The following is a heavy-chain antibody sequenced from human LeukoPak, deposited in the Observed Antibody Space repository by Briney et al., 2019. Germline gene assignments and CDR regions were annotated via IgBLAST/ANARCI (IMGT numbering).Heavy chain of an antibody. Sequence: ASVKVSCKASGYTFTSYGISWVRQAPGQGLEWMGWISAYNGNTNYAQKLQGRVTMTTDTSTSTAYMELRSLRSDDTAVYYCARRRTGFLEWLSPAFDIWGQGTMVTVSS. CDR2: ISAYNGNT. V-gene: IGHV1-18*01. CDR3: ARRRTGFLEWLSPAFDI. D-gene: IGHD3-3*01. CDR1: GYTFTSYG. J-gene: IGHJ3*02.